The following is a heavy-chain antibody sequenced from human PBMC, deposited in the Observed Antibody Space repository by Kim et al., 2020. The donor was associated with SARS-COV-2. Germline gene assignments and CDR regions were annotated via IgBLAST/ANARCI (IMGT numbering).Heavy chain of an antibody. Sequence: NHAPSLKSRVNISLDTSKNQFSLKLSSGTAADTAVYYCARQPGAYGMDVWGQGTTVTVSS. D-gene: IGHD3-10*01. J-gene: IGHJ6*02. CDR3: ARQPGAYGMDV. V-gene: IGHV4-61*07.